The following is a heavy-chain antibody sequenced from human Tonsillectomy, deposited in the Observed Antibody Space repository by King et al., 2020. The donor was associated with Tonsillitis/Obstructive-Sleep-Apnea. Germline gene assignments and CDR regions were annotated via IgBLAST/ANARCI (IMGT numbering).Heavy chain of an antibody. V-gene: IGHV4-59*01. CDR2: IYYSGST. D-gene: IGHD2-8*01. Sequence: VQLQESGPGLVKPSETLSLTCTVSGGSISSYYWSWIRQPPGKGLEWIGYIYYSGSTNYNPSLKSRVTISVDTSKNQFSLKLSSVAAADTAVYYCARDMVLEAGGDAFDIWGQATMVTVSS. CDR1: GGSISSYY. J-gene: IGHJ3*02. CDR3: ARDMVLEAGGDAFDI.